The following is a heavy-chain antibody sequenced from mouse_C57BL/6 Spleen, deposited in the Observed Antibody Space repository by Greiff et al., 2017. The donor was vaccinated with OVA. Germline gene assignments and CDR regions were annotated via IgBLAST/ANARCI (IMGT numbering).Heavy chain of an antibody. V-gene: IGHV1-69*01. CDR1: GYTFTSYW. J-gene: IGHJ2*01. Sequence: QVQLQQPGAELVMPGASVKLSCKASGYTFTSYWMHWVKQRPGQGLEWIGEIDPSDSYTNYNQKFKGKSTLTVDKSSSTAYMQLSSLTSEDSAVYYCARGDLLCLCFDYWGQGTTLTVSS. CDR3: ARGDLLCLCFDY. D-gene: IGHD2-1*01. CDR2: IDPSDSYT.